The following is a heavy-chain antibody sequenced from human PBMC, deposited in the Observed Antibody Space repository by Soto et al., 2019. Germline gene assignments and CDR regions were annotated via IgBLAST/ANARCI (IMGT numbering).Heavy chain of an antibody. Sequence: SQTLSLTCAISGDSVSSTSAAWNWIRQSPSRGLEWLGRTYYRSKWYNDYAVSVKRRNTINPETSKNQFSLQLNSVTPEDTAVYYCARALLRGSSWEHYFDYWGQGTLVTVSS. CDR3: ARALLRGSSWEHYFDY. D-gene: IGHD6-13*01. CDR1: GDSVSSTSAA. V-gene: IGHV6-1*01. J-gene: IGHJ4*02. CDR2: TYYRSKWYN.